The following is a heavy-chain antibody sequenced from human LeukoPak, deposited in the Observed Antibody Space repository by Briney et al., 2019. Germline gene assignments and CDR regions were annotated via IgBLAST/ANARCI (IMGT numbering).Heavy chain of an antibody. CDR1: GFTFSRYW. CDR3: ARVSCTNGVCYGFDF. CDR2: IKQDGSEK. V-gene: IGHV3-7*01. Sequence: PGGSLRLSCAASGFTFSRYWISWVRQAPGKGLEWVANIKQDGSEKYYVDPVKGRFTISRDNAKNSLYLQMNSLRGEDTAVYYCARVSCTNGVCYGFDFWGQGTLVTVSS. D-gene: IGHD2-8*01. J-gene: IGHJ4*02.